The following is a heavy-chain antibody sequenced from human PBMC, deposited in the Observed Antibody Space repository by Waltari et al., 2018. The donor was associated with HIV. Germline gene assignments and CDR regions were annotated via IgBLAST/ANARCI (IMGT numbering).Heavy chain of an antibody. CDR1: GDTFSSYT. Sequence: QVQLVQSGAEVKKPGSSVRVSCKASGDTFSSYTINWVRQAPGQGLEWMGGIIPILDLSNSAQKFQDRVTIMADKSTNTAYMDLSSLTSEDTAVYYCARGKGYYGMDVWGQGTTVTVSS. CDR3: ARGKGYYGMDV. V-gene: IGHV1-69*02. CDR2: IIPILDLS. J-gene: IGHJ6*02.